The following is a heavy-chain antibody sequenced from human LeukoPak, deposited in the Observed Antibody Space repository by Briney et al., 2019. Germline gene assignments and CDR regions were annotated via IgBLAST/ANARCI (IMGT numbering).Heavy chain of an antibody. CDR3: ARGGSYLSAFDI. V-gene: IGHV3-21*04. D-gene: IGHD1-26*01. CDR1: GFTFSSYS. CDR2: ISSSSSYI. Sequence: GGSLRLSCAASGFTFSSYSMNWVRQAPGKGLEWVSSISSSSSYIYYADSVKGRFTISRDNSKNTLYLQMNSLRAEDTAVYYCARGGSYLSAFDIWGQGTMVTVSS. J-gene: IGHJ3*02.